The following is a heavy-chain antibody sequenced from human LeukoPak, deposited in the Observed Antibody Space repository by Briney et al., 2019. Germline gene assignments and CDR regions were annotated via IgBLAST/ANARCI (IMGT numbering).Heavy chain of an antibody. D-gene: IGHD3-22*01. V-gene: IGHV3-30*04. Sequence: GGSLRLSCAASGFTFSSYAMHWVRQAPGKGLEWVAVISYDGSNKYYADSVKGRFTISRDNSKNTLYLQMNSLRAEDTAVYYCARGQNYYDSSGYYYEGGAFDIWGQGTMVTVSS. CDR1: GFTFSSYA. J-gene: IGHJ3*02. CDR2: ISYDGSNK. CDR3: ARGQNYYDSSGYYYEGGAFDI.